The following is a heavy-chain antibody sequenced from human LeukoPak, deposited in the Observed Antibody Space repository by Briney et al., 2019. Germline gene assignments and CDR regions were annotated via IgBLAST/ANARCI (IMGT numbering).Heavy chain of an antibody. J-gene: IGHJ4*02. CDR3: VRVGDNTAFDY. CDR2: ISSIGGTT. Sequence: GGSLRLSCAASGFTFSTYALHWVRQVPGKGLEYVSAISSIGGTTYYANSVKGRFTISRDNSKNTLYLQMGSLKPEDTAVYYCVRVGDNTAFDYWGQGTLVTVSS. V-gene: IGHV3-64*01. D-gene: IGHD2-21*01. CDR1: GFTFSTYA.